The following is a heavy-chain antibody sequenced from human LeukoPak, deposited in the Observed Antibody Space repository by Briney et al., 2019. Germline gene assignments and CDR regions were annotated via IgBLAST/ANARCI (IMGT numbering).Heavy chain of an antibody. CDR2: IWSDGRIE. CDR1: GFNFSNYD. D-gene: IGHD6-13*01. Sequence: GGSLRLSCAASGFNFSNYDMHWVRQAPGEGLEWLSLIWSDGRIEQYAASVKGRITISRDNSKNTVYLQMNSLRGEDTAVYYCARDPGTATRGFHMDVWGKGTRITVSS. CDR3: ARDPGTATRGFHMDV. J-gene: IGHJ6*03. V-gene: IGHV3-33*01.